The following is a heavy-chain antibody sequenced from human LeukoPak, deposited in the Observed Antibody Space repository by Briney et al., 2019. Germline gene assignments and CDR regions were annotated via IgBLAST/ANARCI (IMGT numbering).Heavy chain of an antibody. V-gene: IGHV4-59*01. J-gene: IGHJ4*02. D-gene: IGHD3-9*01. Sequence: SETLSLTCSVSGGSTSGYYWSWIRQPPGKGLEWIGYIYYSGNTNYNPSLKSRVTISVDTSKNQFSLDLYFVTAADTAVYYCAREGVNRLYDLLTGYYYYFDYWGQGALVTVSS. CDR2: IYYSGNT. CDR3: AREGVNRLYDLLTGYYYYFDY. CDR1: GGSTSGYY.